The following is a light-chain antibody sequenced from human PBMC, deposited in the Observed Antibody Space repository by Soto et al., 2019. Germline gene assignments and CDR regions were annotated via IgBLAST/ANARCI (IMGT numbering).Light chain of an antibody. CDR3: QQYKSFSLT. CDR1: QSISSW. Sequence: DIQMTQSPSTLSASVGDRVTITCRASQSISSWLAWYQQKPGKAPKLLIYKTSNLESGVPSRLSGSGSGTEFSLTISSLQPDDFATYYCQQYKSFSLTFGGGTRVEVK. J-gene: IGKJ4*01. V-gene: IGKV1-5*03. CDR2: KTS.